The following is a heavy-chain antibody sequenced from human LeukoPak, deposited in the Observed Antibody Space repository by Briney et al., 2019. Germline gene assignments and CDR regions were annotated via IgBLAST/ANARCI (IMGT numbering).Heavy chain of an antibody. CDR1: GYTFSSNA. V-gene: IGHV7-4-1*02. CDR2: IDTNTGNP. CDR3: ARGYDSSGYFSD. J-gene: IGHJ4*02. D-gene: IGHD3-22*01. Sequence: PWASVKVSCKASGYTFSSNAINCVRQAPGQGLEWMGWIDTNTGNPTYAQGFTGQFVFSLDTSVSTAYLQISSLKAEDTAEYFCARGYDSSGYFSDWGQGTLVTVSS.